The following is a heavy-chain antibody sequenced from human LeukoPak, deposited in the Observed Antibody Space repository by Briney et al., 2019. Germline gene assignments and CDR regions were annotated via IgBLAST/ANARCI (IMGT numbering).Heavy chain of an antibody. J-gene: IGHJ4*02. V-gene: IGHV3-23*01. CDR1: GFTFSSYA. Sequence: GGSLRLSCAASGFTFSSYAMSWVRQAPGKGLEWVSAISANDDSTYYADSVKGRFTISRDNSKNTLYLQMDSLRAEVSAVYYCAKYYEILTGSLPQAHDYWGQGTLVSVSS. CDR3: AKYYEILTGSLPQAHDY. CDR2: ISANDDST. D-gene: IGHD3-9*01.